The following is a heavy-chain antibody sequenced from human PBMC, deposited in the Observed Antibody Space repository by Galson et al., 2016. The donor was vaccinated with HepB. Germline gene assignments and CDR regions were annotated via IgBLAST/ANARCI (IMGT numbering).Heavy chain of an antibody. D-gene: IGHD3-22*01. CDR2: ISASTGHA. V-gene: IGHV1-18*03. Sequence: SVKVSCKASGYTFTSFGISWVRQAPGQGLEWMGWISASTGHANYAQKFQGRVTVTTDTSTTTAYLDLRSLRSDDMAVYYCARSGEYYYDNTGYHSGFDYYGMDVWGQGTTVTVSS. J-gene: IGHJ6*02. CDR1: GYTFTSFG. CDR3: ARSGEYYYDNTGYHSGFDYYGMDV.